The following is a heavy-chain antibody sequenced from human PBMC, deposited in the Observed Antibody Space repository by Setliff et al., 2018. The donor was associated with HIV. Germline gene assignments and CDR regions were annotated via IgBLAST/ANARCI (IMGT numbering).Heavy chain of an antibody. D-gene: IGHD6-19*01. CDR1: GYTFTSYG. CDR2: ISGYNGNT. Sequence: GASVKVSCKASGYTFTSYGISWVRQAPGQGLEWMGWISGYNGNTKYVQKYQGRVTMTTGTSTSKVYMELRTLRSDDTAVYYCARVPYRSAWFSGGHDAFDVWGQGTMVTVSS. V-gene: IGHV1-18*01. CDR3: ARVPYRSAWFSGGHDAFDV. J-gene: IGHJ3*01.